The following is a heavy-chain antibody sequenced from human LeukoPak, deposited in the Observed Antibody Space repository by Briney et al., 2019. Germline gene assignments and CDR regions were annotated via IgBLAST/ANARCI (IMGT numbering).Heavy chain of an antibody. Sequence: GGSLRLSCAASGFTFSSYEMNWVRQAPGKGLEWVSYISSSGSTIYYADSVKGRFTISRDNSKNTLYLQMNSLRAEDTAVYYRAKDPLMDVYCGGDCYSYYFDYWGQGTLVTVSS. CDR3: AKDPLMDVYCGGDCYSYYFDY. V-gene: IGHV3-48*03. CDR2: ISSSGSTI. D-gene: IGHD2-21*02. J-gene: IGHJ4*02. CDR1: GFTFSSYE.